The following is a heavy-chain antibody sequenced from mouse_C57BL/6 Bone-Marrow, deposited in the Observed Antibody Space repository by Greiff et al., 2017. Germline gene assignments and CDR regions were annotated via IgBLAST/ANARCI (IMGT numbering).Heavy chain of an antibody. D-gene: IGHD1-1*01. CDR3: ARLELDGSSGDWYFDV. V-gene: IGHV1-85*01. CDR2: IYPRDGST. CDR1: GYTFTSYD. J-gene: IGHJ1*03. Sequence: QVQLKESGPELVKPGASVKLSCKASGYTFTSYDINWVKQRPGQGLEWIGWIYPRDGSTKYNEKFKGKATLTVATSSSTAYMELHSLTSEDSAVYFCARLELDGSSGDWYFDVWGTGTTVTVSS.